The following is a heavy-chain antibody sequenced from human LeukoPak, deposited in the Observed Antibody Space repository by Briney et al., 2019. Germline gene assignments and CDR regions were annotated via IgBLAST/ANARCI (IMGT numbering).Heavy chain of an antibody. D-gene: IGHD5-12*01. J-gene: IGHJ4*02. CDR1: GFTFSSYS. V-gene: IGHV3-48*04. CDR3: EGGFPYFDY. Sequence: GGSLRLSCAASGFTFSSYSMNWIRQAPGKGLEWVSYISSSGSTIYYADSVKGRFTISRDNAKNSLYLQMNSLRAEDTAVYYCEGGFPYFDYWGQGTLVTVSS. CDR2: ISSSGSTI.